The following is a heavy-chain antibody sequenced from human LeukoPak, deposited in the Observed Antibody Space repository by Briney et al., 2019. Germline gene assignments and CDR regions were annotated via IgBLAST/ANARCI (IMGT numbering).Heavy chain of an antibody. D-gene: IGHD4-11*01. J-gene: IGHJ3*02. CDR1: GFSLSSHS. Sequence: PGGSLRLSCAASGFSLSSHSMNWVRQAPGKGLQWVSSISGNGSYKYYADSVKGRFTISRDNSKSTLYLQMNSLRAEDTAVYYCARSSDYEAFDIWGPGTMVTVSS. CDR2: ISGNGSYK. CDR3: ARSSDYEAFDI. V-gene: IGHV3-21*04.